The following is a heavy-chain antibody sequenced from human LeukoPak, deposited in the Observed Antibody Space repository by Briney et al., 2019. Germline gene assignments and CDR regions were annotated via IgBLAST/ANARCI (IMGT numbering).Heavy chain of an antibody. CDR1: GFTLNTYW. CDR2: IRLDGSEK. J-gene: IGHJ4*02. CDR3: TREGGFGGYDPHFDY. D-gene: IGHD5-12*01. Sequence: GGSLRLSCAVSGFTLNTYWMSWVRQAPGKGLEWVANIRLDGSEKYYVDSVRDRLTISRDNAQNSLYLQMNSLRAEDTAVYYCTREGGFGGYDPHFDYWGQGTLVTVSS. V-gene: IGHV3-7*01.